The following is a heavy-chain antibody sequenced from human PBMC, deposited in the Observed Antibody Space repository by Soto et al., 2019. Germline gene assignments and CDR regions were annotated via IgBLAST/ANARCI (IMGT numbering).Heavy chain of an antibody. CDR2: IYYGGSI. D-gene: IGHD3-22*01. J-gene: IGHJ5*02. V-gene: IGHV4-59*01. Sequence: SETLSLTCSVSGGSISSGYWTWIRQPPGKGLEWIGYIYYGGSINYNPSLKSRVIISVDTAKNQFSLRLSSVSAADTAVYYCTGAYYDVSGYSLDPWGQGTSVTAPQ. CDR1: GGSISSGY. CDR3: TGAYYDVSGYSLDP.